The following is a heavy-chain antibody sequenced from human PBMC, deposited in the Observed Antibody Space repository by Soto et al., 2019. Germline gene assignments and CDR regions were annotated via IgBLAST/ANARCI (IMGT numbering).Heavy chain of an antibody. D-gene: IGHD6-13*01. CDR1: GFTFSDYS. J-gene: IGHJ4*02. CDR2: IGSSSSYI. Sequence: EVQLVESGGGLVKPGGSLRLSCAASGFTFSDYSMNWVRQAPGKGLEWVSSIGSSSSYIYYADSVKGRLTISRDNAKNSLYLQMNSLRAEDTAVYYCARVKSSSWYYFDYWGQGTLVTVSS. CDR3: ARVKSSSWYYFDY. V-gene: IGHV3-21*01.